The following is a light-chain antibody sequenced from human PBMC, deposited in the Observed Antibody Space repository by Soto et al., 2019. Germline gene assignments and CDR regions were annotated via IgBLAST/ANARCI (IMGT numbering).Light chain of an antibody. Sequence: QSALTQPASVSGSPGQSSTISCSGTNSDVGDYNLVSWYQQRPGEAPKLVIFDVSNRPSGVSDRFSGSTSGNTASLTISGLQAEDEGDYFCCSYSTDTTLYVFGSGTKVTVL. CDR1: NSDVGDYNL. V-gene: IGLV2-14*01. CDR3: CSYSTDTTLYV. CDR2: DVS. J-gene: IGLJ1*01.